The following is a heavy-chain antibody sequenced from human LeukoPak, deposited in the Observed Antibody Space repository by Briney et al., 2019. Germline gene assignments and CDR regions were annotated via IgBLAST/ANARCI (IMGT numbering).Heavy chain of an antibody. CDR3: AKDRTVGASYWYFDL. J-gene: IGHJ2*01. CDR1: GFTFSRYA. D-gene: IGHD1-26*01. V-gene: IGHV3-23*01. CDR2: IISSGSGGNT. Sequence: PGGSLRLSCAASGFTFSRYAMSCARQAPGKGREWVSGIISSGSGGNTYYADFVKRRFTISRDSSKNTLFLQMNTLRAEDTAIYYCAKDRTVGASYWYFDLWGRGTLVTVSS.